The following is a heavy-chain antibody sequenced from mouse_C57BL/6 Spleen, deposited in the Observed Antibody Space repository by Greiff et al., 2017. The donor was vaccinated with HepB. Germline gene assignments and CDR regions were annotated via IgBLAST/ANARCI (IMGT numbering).Heavy chain of an antibody. V-gene: IGHV1-69*01. D-gene: IGHD2-3*01. J-gene: IGHJ4*01. Sequence: VQLQQPGAELVMPGASVKLSCKASGYTFTSYWMHWVKQRPGQGLEWIGEIVPSDSYTNYNQKFKGKSTLTVDKSSSTAYMQLSSLTSEDSAVYYCARSGYYGYYYAMDYWGQGTSVTVSS. CDR1: GYTFTSYW. CDR2: IVPSDSYT. CDR3: ARSGYYGYYYAMDY.